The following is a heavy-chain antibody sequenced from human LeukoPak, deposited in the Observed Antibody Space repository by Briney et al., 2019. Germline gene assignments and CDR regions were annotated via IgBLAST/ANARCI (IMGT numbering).Heavy chain of an antibody. V-gene: IGHV3-23*01. CDR3: ARNPRIAARPLFDY. J-gene: IGHJ4*02. CDR2: ISGSGDIT. D-gene: IGHD6-6*01. CDR1: QFIFNYFG. Sequence: GGSLRLSCAASQFIFNYFGMSWVRQAPGKGLEWVAAISGSGDITYNSASVKGRFIFSSAHAKDSLFLLMYSLPAEATAVYCFARNPRIAARPLFDYWGQGTLVTVSA.